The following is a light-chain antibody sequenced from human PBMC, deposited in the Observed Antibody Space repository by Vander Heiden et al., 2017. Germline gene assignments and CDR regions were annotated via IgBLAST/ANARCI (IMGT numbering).Light chain of an antibody. V-gene: IGKV1-27*01. J-gene: IGKJ4*01. CDR1: QVISYY. CDR2: TAS. CDR3: HNYYRAPLI. Sequence: DIQMTQSPSSLSASVGDRVTITCRASQVISYYLAWYQQKPGTVPKLLIHTASTLQSGVPSRFSGSGSGTDFTLTISSLQPEDVATYYCHNYYRAPLIFGGGTKVEIK.